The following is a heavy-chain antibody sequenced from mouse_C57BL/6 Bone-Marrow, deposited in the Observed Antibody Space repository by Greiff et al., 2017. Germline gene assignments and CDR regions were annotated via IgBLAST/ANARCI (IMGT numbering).Heavy chain of an antibody. D-gene: IGHD2-3*01. V-gene: IGHV1-63*01. CDR3: AISLYDSHYYAMDY. CDR2: IYPAGGYT. Sequence: QVQLKEPGAELVRPGSSVKMSCKASGYTFTTYWIGWVKQRPGHGLEWIGDIYPAGGYTNYNEKFKGKATLTADKSSSTAYMQLSSLTSEDSAIYYCAISLYDSHYYAMDYWGQGTSVTVSA. CDR1: GYTFTTYW. J-gene: IGHJ4*01.